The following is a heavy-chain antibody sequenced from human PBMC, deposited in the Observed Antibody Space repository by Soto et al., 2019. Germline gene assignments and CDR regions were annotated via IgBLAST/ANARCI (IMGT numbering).Heavy chain of an antibody. V-gene: IGHV3-30-3*01. CDR3: ARGHYYAGFKAPFWDY. CDR1: GFTFSSYA. J-gene: IGHJ4*02. Sequence: QVQLVESGGGVVQPGRSLRLSCAASGFTFSSYAMHWVRQAPGKGLEWVAVISYDGSNKYYADSVKGRFTISRDNSKNTLYLQMNSLRAEDTAVYYCARGHYYAGFKAPFWDYWGQRTLVTVSS. CDR2: ISYDGSNK. D-gene: IGHD3-22*01.